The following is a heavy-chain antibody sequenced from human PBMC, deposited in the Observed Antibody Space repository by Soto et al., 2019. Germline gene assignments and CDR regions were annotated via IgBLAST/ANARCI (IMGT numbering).Heavy chain of an antibody. J-gene: IGHJ2*01. D-gene: IGHD3-16*01. CDR2: ISATGGNI. CDR1: GFTFSDYA. CDR3: AKVAGGLGYFDL. V-gene: IGHV3-23*01. Sequence: GGSLRLSCVASGFTFSDYAMTWVRQAPGKGLEWVATISATGGNIEYTDSLKGRFTISRDNSKNTLYLQLNGLTSDDTAVHYCAKVAGGLGYFDLWGPGPLVTVS.